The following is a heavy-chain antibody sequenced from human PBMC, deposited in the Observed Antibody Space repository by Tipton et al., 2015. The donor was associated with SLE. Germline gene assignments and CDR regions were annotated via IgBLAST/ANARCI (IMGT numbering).Heavy chain of an antibody. J-gene: IGHJ3*02. Sequence: LRLSCAVYGGSFSGYYWSWIRQPPGKGLEWIGEINHSGSTNCNPSLKSRVTISVDTSKNQFSLKLSSVTAADTAVYYCARDLSMLEGAFDIWGQGTMVTVSS. V-gene: IGHV4-34*01. CDR3: ARDLSMLEGAFDI. CDR1: GGSFSGYY. D-gene: IGHD2-8*01. CDR2: INHSGST.